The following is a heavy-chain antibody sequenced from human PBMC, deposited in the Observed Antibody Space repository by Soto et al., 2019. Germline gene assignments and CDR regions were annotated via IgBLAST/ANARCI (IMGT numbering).Heavy chain of an antibody. J-gene: IGHJ4*02. CDR2: IKSKTAGGTT. CDR3: TTEGSIASRPSRGY. Sequence: EVQLVESGGGLVKPGESLRLSCAASGFTFSNAWMNWVRQAPGKGLEWVGRIKSKTAGGTTGYAAPVKGRFTISRDDSKTALDREMNSPKTEDTAVYYCTTEGSIASRPSRGYGGQGTLVTVSS. D-gene: IGHD6-6*01. CDR1: GFTFSNAW. V-gene: IGHV3-15*07.